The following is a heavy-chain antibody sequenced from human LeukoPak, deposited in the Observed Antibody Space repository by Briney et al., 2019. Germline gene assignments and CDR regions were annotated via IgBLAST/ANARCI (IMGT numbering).Heavy chain of an antibody. CDR2: IYTSGST. D-gene: IGHD3-22*01. CDR1: GGSISSYY. J-gene: IGHJ4*02. CDR3: ARGVITMIVGEVFDY. V-gene: IGHV4-4*07. Sequence: SETLSLTFTVSGGSISSYYWSWIRQPAGKGLEWIGRIYTSGSTNYNPSLKSRVTMSVDTSKNQFSLKLSSVTAADTAVYYCARGVITMIVGEVFDYWGQGTLVTVSS.